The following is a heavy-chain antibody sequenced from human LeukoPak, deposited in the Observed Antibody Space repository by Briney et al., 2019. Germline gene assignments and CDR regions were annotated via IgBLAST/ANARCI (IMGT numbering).Heavy chain of an antibody. V-gene: IGHV4-4*07. CDR1: GGSMSTYY. Sequence: PSETLSLTCTVSGGSMSTYYWSGIRLPAGKGLEWIGHIYTTGATHYNPSLKSRVTMSVDTSRNQFSLKLDSMTAADTAVYYCARVRGHIFGLDSWGQGTLVTVSS. J-gene: IGHJ5*02. CDR3: ARVRGHIFGLDS. CDR2: IYTTGAT. D-gene: IGHD5-18*01.